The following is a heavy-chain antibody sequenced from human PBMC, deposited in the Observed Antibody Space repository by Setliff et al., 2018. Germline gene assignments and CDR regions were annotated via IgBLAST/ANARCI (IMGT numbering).Heavy chain of an antibody. V-gene: IGHV4-4*02. D-gene: IGHD6-19*01. CDR2: INHSENT. CDR1: GDSISSGNW. J-gene: IGHJ6*03. CDR3: VRTDYSDGRYSMDV. Sequence: PSETLSLTCAVSGDSISSGNWWSWVRQPPEKGLEWIGEINHSENTNYNPSLKSRVTISVDKSTNQFSLKLNSVTAADTAVYYCVRTDYSDGRYSMDVWGKGTTVTVSS.